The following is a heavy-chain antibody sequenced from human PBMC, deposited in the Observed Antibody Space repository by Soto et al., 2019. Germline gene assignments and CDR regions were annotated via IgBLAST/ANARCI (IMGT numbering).Heavy chain of an antibody. CDR3: ARDGMDFWSGYNDYYYYYYMEV. CDR1: GYTFTSYG. V-gene: IGHV1-18*01. J-gene: IGHJ6*03. CDR2: ISAYNGNT. D-gene: IGHD3-3*01. Sequence: QVQLVQSGAEVKKPGASVKVSCKASGYTFTSYGISWVRQAPGQGLEWMGWISAYNGNTNYAQKLQGRVTMTTDTSTSTAYMELRSLRSDDTAVYYCARDGMDFWSGYNDYYYYYYMEVWGKGTTVTVSS.